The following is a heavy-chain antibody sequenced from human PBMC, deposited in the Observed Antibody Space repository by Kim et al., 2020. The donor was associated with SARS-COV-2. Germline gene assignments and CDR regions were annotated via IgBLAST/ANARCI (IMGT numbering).Heavy chain of an antibody. V-gene: IGHV3-64D*06. D-gene: IGHD3-9*01. J-gene: IGHJ6*02. CDR3: VKGRYFDWLSTYGMDV. Sequence: SVKGRFTISRDNSKNTLYLQMSSLRAEDTAVYYCVKGRYFDWLSTYGMDVWGQGTTVTVSS.